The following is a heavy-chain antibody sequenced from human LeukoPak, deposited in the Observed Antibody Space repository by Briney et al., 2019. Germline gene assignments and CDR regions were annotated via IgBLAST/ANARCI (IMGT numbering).Heavy chain of an antibody. CDR2: IIPIFGTA. D-gene: IGHD2-2*01. V-gene: IGHV1-69*05. CDR3: ASSFARYCSSTSCPFDY. J-gene: IGHJ4*02. Sequence: ASVKVSCKASGGTFSSYAISWVRQAPGQGLEWMGGIIPIFGTANYAQKFQGRVTITTVESTSTAYMELSSLRSEDTAVYYCASSFARYCSSTSCPFDYWGQGTLVTVSS. CDR1: GGTFSSYA.